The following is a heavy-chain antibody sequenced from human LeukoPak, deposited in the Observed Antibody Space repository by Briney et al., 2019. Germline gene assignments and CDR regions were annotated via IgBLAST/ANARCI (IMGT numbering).Heavy chain of an antibody. D-gene: IGHD6-19*01. J-gene: IGHJ5*02. CDR1: GGSLSSYY. CDR2: IYYSGST. Sequence: SETLSLACTVSGGSLSSYYWSWIRQPPGKGLEWIGYIYYSGSTNYNPSLKSRVTISVDTSKNQFSLKLSSVAAADTAVYYCARLPWAVADNWFDPWGQGTLVTVSS. V-gene: IGHV4-59*08. CDR3: ARLPWAVADNWFDP.